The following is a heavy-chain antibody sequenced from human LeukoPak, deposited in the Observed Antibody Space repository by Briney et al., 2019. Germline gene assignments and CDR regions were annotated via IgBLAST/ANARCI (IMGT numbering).Heavy chain of an antibody. D-gene: IGHD3-10*01. J-gene: IGHJ4*02. Sequence: GGSLRLSCAASGFTFSDYWVHWVRQAPGKGLVWVSRINRDGSTTKYADSVKGRFTVSRDNAKNTLNLQMNSLRAEDTAVYYCARDKKSGESSEIDYWGQGTLVTVSS. V-gene: IGHV3-74*03. CDR2: INRDGSTT. CDR1: GFTFSDYW. CDR3: ARDKKSGESSEIDY.